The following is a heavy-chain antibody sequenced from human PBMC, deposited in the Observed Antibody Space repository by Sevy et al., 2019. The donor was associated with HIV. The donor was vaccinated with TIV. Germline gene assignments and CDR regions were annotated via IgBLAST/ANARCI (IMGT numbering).Heavy chain of an antibody. V-gene: IGHV3-7*01. CDR1: EFIFTGYW. J-gene: IGHJ3*02. CDR3: ARAGGWGNINHSNQILDI. D-gene: IGHD3-16*01. Sequence: GGSLRLSCAASEFIFTGYWMNWVRQSPGKGLEWVANIDQDGSDKRYVDSVRGRFTISRDNANNFLYLQMSSLRADDTAVYYCARAGGWGNINHSNQILDIWGHGTKVTVSS. CDR2: IDQDGSDK.